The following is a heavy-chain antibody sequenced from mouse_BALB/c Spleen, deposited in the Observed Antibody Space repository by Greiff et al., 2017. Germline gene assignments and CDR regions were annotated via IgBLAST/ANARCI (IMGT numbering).Heavy chain of an antibody. CDR3: ARVLRYYFDY. Sequence: EVKLEESGAELVKPGASVKLSCTASGFNIKDTYMHWVKQRPEQGLEWIGRIDPANGNTKYDPKFQGKATITADTSSNTAYLQLSSLTSEDTAVYYCARVLRYYFDYWGQGTTLTVSS. V-gene: IGHV14-3*02. D-gene: IGHD2-14*01. CDR2: IDPANGNT. J-gene: IGHJ2*01. CDR1: GFNIKDTY.